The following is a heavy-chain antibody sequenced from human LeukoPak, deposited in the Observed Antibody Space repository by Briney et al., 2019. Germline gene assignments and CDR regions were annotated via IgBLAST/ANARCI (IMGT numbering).Heavy chain of an antibody. Sequence: SETLSLTCTVSGGSVSSGNYYWSWIRQPPGKGLEWIGYIFYSGSTKYNPSLQSRVTILRDTSKNQFSLKMTSVTAADTAVYYCSRSEGVYYGSGSSGIYYPHWFDPWGQGTLVIVSS. CDR1: GGSVSSGNYY. D-gene: IGHD3-10*01. CDR3: SRSEGVYYGSGSSGIYYPHWFDP. J-gene: IGHJ5*02. V-gene: IGHV4-61*01. CDR2: IFYSGST.